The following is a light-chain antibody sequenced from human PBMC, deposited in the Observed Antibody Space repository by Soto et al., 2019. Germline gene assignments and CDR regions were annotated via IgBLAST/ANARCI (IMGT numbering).Light chain of an antibody. V-gene: IGLV2-14*01. CDR3: TSSTSSSSVL. CDR2: EVS. Sequence: QSALTQPASVSGSPGQSITISCTGTSSDVGGYKYVSWYQQYPGKAPKLMIYEVSNRPSGGSNRVSGSKSGNTASLTISGLQADDEADYYCTSSTSSSSVLFGGGTKLTVL. J-gene: IGLJ2*01. CDR1: SSDVGGYKY.